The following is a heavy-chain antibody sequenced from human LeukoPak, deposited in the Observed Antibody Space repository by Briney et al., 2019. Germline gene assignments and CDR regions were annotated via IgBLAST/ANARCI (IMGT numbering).Heavy chain of an antibody. CDR2: ISYDGSNK. CDR3: ARGLNSGSYSFCFDP. D-gene: IGHD1-26*01. V-gene: IGHV3-30*04. Sequence: GGSLRLSCAASGFTFSSYAMHWVRQAPGKGLEWVAVISYDGSNKYYADSVKGRFTISRDNSKNTLYLQMNSLRAEDTAVYYCARGLNSGSYSFCFDPWGQGTLVTVSS. CDR1: GFTFSSYA. J-gene: IGHJ5*02.